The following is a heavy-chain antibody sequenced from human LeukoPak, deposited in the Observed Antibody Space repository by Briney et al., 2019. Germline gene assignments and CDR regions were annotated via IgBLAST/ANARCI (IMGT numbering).Heavy chain of an antibody. V-gene: IGHV4-39*01. CDR2: IYYSGST. D-gene: IGHD2-21*01. Sequence: SETLSLTCTVSGGSISSSSYYWGWIRQPPGTGLEWIGSIYYSGSTYYNPSLKSRVTISVGTSKNQFSLKLSSVTAADTAVYYCARLLASHIDYYFDYWGQGTLVTVSS. J-gene: IGHJ4*02. CDR1: GGSISSSSYY. CDR3: ARLLASHIDYYFDY.